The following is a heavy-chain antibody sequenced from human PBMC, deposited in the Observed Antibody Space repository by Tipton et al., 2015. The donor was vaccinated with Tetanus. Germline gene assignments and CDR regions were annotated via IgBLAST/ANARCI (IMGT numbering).Heavy chain of an antibody. D-gene: IGHD2-8*01. V-gene: IGHV4-31*03. CDR3: ARRLIQNLFDP. J-gene: IGHJ5*02. CDR2: IYYTGNT. CDR1: GGSIRSGGYY. Sequence: TLSLTCTVSGGSIRSGGYYWTWIRQHPERGLEWIGYIYYTGNTYYNPSLKSRVTISVDTSKNQFSLKLTSLTAADTAVYFCARRLIQNLFDPWGQGTLVTVSS.